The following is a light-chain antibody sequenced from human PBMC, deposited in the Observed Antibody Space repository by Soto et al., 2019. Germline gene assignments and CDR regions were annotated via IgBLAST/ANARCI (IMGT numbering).Light chain of an antibody. CDR3: QQYDNLPLT. J-gene: IGKJ4*01. Sequence: DIQMPQSPSSLAASVGDIVTITCQASQDISNYLNWYQQKPGKAPKLLIYDASNLETGVPSRFSGSGSGTDFTFTISSLQPEDIATYYCQQYDNLPLTFGGGTKV. CDR1: QDISNY. V-gene: IGKV1-33*01. CDR2: DAS.